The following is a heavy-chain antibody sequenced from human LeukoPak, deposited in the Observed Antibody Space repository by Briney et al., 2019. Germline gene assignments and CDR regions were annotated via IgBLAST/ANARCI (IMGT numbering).Heavy chain of an antibody. CDR3: AKDLAYCGGDCYTGLDY. V-gene: IGHV3-23*01. Sequence: PGGSLRLSCAASGFTFSSYAMSWVRQAPGKGLEWVSAISAGGGSTYYADSVKGWFTISRDVSKNTLYLQMNSLRAEDTAVYCCAKDLAYCGGDCYTGLDYWGQGTLVTVSS. CDR2: ISAGGGST. J-gene: IGHJ4*02. CDR1: GFTFSSYA. D-gene: IGHD2-21*01.